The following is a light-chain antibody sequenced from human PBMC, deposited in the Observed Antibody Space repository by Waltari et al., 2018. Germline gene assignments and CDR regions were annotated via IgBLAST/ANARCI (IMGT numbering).Light chain of an antibody. CDR3: SSYAGNRSVV. J-gene: IGLJ2*01. CDR1: RRDVWSFTL. V-gene: IGLV2-23*02. CDR2: EVS. Sequence: APTQPAFVSGSPGQSVTRPFPWTRRDVWSFTLFSWYQQHPGKAPKLLIFEVSQLPSGISNRFSGSKSGNTASLTVSGLQAEDGADYYCSSYAGNRSVVFGGGTKLTVL.